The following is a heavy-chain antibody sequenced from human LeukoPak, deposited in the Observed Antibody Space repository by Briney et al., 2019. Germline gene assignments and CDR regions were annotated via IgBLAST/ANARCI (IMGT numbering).Heavy chain of an antibody. Sequence: TGGSLRLSCVASGFTFSSYWMSWVRQAPGKGLEWVANINQDGSEKYYVDSMKGRFTISRDDAKNSLYLQMNSLRAEDTAVYYCARLPYCSSTSCYAIFDYWGQGTPVTVSS. V-gene: IGHV3-7*05. J-gene: IGHJ4*02. CDR2: INQDGSEK. CDR1: GFTFSSYW. D-gene: IGHD2-2*01. CDR3: ARLPYCSSTSCYAIFDY.